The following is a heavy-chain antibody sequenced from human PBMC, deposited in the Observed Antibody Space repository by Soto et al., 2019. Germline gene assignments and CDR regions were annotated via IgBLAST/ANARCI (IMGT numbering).Heavy chain of an antibody. CDR1: GGSISSGGYS. D-gene: IGHD3-9*01. CDR3: ARAYDIRRYYYGTDV. Sequence: SETLSLTCAVSGGSISSGGYSWSWIRQPPGKGLEWIGYIYHSGSTYYNPSLKSRVTISVDRSKNQFSLKLSSVTAADTAVYYCARAYDIRRYYYGTDVWGQGTTVTVSS. CDR2: IYHSGST. J-gene: IGHJ6*02. V-gene: IGHV4-30-2*01.